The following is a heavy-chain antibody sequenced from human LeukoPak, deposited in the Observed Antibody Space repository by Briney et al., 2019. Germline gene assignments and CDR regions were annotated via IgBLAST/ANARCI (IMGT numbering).Heavy chain of an antibody. CDR2: ISYDGSNK. J-gene: IGHJ4*02. Sequence: GGSLRLSCAASGFTFSSYAMHWVRQAPGKGLEWVAVISYDGSNKYYADSVKGRFTISRDNSKSTLYLQMNSLRAEDTAVYYCAKNRDGYNEWYFDYWGQGTLVTVSS. CDR3: AKNRDGYNEWYFDY. D-gene: IGHD5-24*01. V-gene: IGHV3-30-3*02. CDR1: GFTFSSYA.